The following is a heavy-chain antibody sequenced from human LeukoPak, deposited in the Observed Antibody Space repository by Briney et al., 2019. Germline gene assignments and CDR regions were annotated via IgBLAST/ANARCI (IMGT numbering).Heavy chain of an antibody. CDR3: ASHLLQDSSGYPPYYFDY. V-gene: IGHV4-39*01. J-gene: IGHJ4*02. CDR1: GGSISSSSYY. CDR2: IYYSGST. D-gene: IGHD3-22*01. Sequence: SETLSLTCTVSGGSISSSSYYWGWVRQPPGRGLEWIGSIYYSGSTYYNPSLKSRVTISVDTSKNQFSLKLSSVTAADTAVYYCASHLLQDSSGYPPYYFDYWGQGTLVTVSS.